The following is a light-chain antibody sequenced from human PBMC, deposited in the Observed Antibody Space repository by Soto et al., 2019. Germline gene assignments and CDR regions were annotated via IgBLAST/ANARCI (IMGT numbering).Light chain of an antibody. CDR2: EVT. CDR3: SSYTCSSTYV. J-gene: IGLJ1*01. CDR1: SRDVGGYDY. Sequence: SALAQPASVSGSPGQSITISCTGTSRDVGGYDYVSWYQLHPGKAPKLMICEVTNRPSGVSYRFSGSKSGNTASLTISGLQAEDEADYYCSSYTCSSTYVFGTGTKVTVL. V-gene: IGLV2-14*01.